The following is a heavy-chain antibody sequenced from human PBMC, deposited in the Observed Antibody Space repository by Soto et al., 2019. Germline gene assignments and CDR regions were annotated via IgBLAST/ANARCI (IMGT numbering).Heavy chain of an antibody. CDR1: GGSISSGGYS. V-gene: IGHV4-30-2*02. J-gene: IGHJ4*02. CDR2: IYHGGST. D-gene: IGHD3-16*02. Sequence: SETLSLTCAVSGGSISSGGYSWGWIRQPPGKGLEWIGYIYHGGSTYYNPSLKSRVTISVDRSKNQFSLKLSSVTAADTAVYYCASTVIGGFDYWGQGTLVAVS. CDR3: ASTVIGGFDY.